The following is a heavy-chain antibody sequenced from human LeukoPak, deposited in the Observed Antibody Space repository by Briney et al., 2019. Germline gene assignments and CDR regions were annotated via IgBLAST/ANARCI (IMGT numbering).Heavy chain of an antibody. J-gene: IGHJ4*02. CDR2: IYGDGTT. Sequence: GGSLRLSYEASGFNVSSNYMTWVRQAPGKGLEWVSLIYGDGTTDYADSVKGRFHISRHNSKNTLYLQMNSLRAEDTAVYYCARGIIYLDYWGQGTLVTVSS. CDR3: ARGIIYLDY. D-gene: IGHD3-10*01. V-gene: IGHV3-53*04. CDR1: GFNVSSNY.